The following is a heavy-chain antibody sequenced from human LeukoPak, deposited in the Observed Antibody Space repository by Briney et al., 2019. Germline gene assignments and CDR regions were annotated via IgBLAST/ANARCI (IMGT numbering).Heavy chain of an antibody. D-gene: IGHD2-15*01. Sequence: GGSLRLSCAASGFTFSNYWVSWVRQAPGKGPEWVAKIDKDGSEKYSVDSVRGRFTISRDNAKNTLYLQMDSLRAEDTAVYYCARPGTYCSGYGSCFPFEYWGQGSLVIVSS. V-gene: IGHV3-7*01. CDR2: IDKDGSEK. J-gene: IGHJ4*02. CDR1: GFTFSNYW. CDR3: ARPGTYCSGYGSCFPFEY.